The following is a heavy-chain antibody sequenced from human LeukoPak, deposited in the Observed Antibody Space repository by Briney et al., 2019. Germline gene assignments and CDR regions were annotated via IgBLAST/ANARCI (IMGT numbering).Heavy chain of an antibody. V-gene: IGHV4-59*01. CDR3: ARSLYYYGSDSFDI. Sequence: SETLSLTCTVSGGSISSYYWSWIRQPPGKGLEWIGYIYYSGSTNYKSSLKSRVSISVDTSKNQFSLKLSSVTAADTAVYYCARSLYYYGSDSFDIWGQGTMVTVSS. CDR2: IYYSGST. CDR1: GGSISSYY. J-gene: IGHJ3*02. D-gene: IGHD3-10*01.